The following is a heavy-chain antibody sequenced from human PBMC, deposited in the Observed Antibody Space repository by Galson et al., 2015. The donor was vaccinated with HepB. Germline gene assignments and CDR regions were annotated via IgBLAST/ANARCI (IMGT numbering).Heavy chain of an antibody. CDR1: GFIYSTYA. J-gene: IGHJ4*02. D-gene: IGHD4-17*01. CDR2: ISGSGGST. Sequence: SLRLSCAASGFIYSTYAMTWVRQAPGRGLEWVSGISGSGGSTYADSVKGRFTISRDNPKNTLYLQMNSLRAEDTAVYYCAKGPHDYGDYPNYFDYWGLGILVTVSS. V-gene: IGHV3-23*01. CDR3: AKGPHDYGDYPNYFDY.